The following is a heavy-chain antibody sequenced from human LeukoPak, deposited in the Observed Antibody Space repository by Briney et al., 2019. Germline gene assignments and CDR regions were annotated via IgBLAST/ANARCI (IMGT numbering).Heavy chain of an antibody. CDR1: GGSISSYY. J-gene: IGHJ4*02. V-gene: IGHV4-4*07. D-gene: IGHD2-15*01. CDR3: ARARGRLLLIDY. CDR2: IYSSEST. Sequence: PSETLSLTCTVSGGSISSYYWNWIRQPAGKGLEWIGRIYSSESTDYNPSLKSRVTMSVDTSKNQFSLNLSSVTAADSAVYYCARARGRLLLIDYWGQGTLVTVSS.